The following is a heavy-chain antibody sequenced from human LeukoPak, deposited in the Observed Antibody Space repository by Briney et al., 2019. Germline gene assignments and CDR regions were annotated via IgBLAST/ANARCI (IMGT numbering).Heavy chain of an antibody. Sequence: GGSLRLSCAVSGFTFDDYAMHWVRQAPGKGLEWVSSISSSSSYIYYADSVKGRFTISRDNAKNSLYLQMNSLRAEDTAVYYCANDGGLCGGDCYSGDYYYYMDVWGKGTTVTVSS. V-gene: IGHV3-21*01. CDR3: ANDGGLCGGDCYSGDYYYYMDV. J-gene: IGHJ6*03. CDR1: GFTFDDYA. D-gene: IGHD2-21*02. CDR2: ISSSSSYI.